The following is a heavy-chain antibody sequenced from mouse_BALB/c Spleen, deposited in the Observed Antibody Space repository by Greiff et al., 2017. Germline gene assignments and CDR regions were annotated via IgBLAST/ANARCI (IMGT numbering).Heavy chain of an antibody. V-gene: IGHV1S127*01. CDR3: TRGAGYYYAMDY. CDR1: GYTFTSYW. D-gene: IGHD2-2*01. J-gene: IGHJ4*01. CDR2: IDPSDSYT. Sequence: QVQLQQPGAELVKPGASVKMSCKASGYTFTSYWMHWVKQRPGQGLEWIGTIDPSDSYTSYNQKFKGKATLTVDTSSSTAYMQLSSLTSEDSAVYYCTRGAGYYYAMDYWGQGTSVTVSS.